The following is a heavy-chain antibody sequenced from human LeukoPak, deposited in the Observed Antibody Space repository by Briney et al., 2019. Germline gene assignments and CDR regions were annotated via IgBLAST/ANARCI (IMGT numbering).Heavy chain of an antibody. J-gene: IGHJ4*02. CDR1: GGSISSGDYY. CDR2: IHHSGRT. V-gene: IGHV4-30-4*01. D-gene: IGHD3-10*01. CDR3: GRGHYDSGSYVDF. Sequence: SQTLSLTCTVSGGSISSGDYYWSWTRQPPGKGLEWMGYIHHSGRTHYTPSLQSRVTISLDTPKNQFSLKLSSVTAADTAVYFCGRGHYDSGSYVDFWGQGTLVTVSS.